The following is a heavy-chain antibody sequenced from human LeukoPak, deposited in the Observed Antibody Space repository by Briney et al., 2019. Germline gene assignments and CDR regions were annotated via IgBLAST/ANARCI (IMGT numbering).Heavy chain of an antibody. CDR2: ISAYNGNT. CDR3: ARCVPNSSILWWCLDY. Sequence: GASVKVSCKASGYTFTSYGFSWVRQAPGQGLEWMGWISAYNGNTNYAQKLQGRVTMTTDTSTSTAYMELRSLRSDDTAVYYCARCVPNSSILWWCLDYWGQGTLVTVSS. CDR1: GYTFTSYG. D-gene: IGHD2-21*01. J-gene: IGHJ4*02. V-gene: IGHV1-18*01.